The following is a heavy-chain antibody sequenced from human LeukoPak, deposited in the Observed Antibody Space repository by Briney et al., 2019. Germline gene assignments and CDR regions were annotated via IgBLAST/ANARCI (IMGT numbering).Heavy chain of an antibody. J-gene: IGHJ4*02. D-gene: IGHD5-18*01. CDR2: ISGSGGST. CDR1: GFTFISYA. CDR3: AKGGSWIQLWLADYFDY. V-gene: IGHV3-23*01. Sequence: GGSLRLSCAASGFTFISYAMSWVRQAPGKGLEWVSAISGSGGSTYYADSVKGRFTISRDNSKNTLYLQMNSLRAEDTAVYYCAKGGSWIQLWLADYFDYWGQGTLVTVSS.